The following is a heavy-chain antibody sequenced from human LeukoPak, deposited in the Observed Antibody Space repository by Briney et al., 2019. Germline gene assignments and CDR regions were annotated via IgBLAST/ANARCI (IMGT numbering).Heavy chain of an antibody. V-gene: IGHV4-30-4*08. CDR3: ARARDSGYYYDSSGYYYFDY. CDR2: IYCSGST. J-gene: IGHJ4*02. D-gene: IGHD3-22*01. CDR1: GGSISSGDYY. Sequence: SETLSLTCTVSGGSISSGDYYWSWIRQPPGKGLEWIGYIYCSGSTYYNPSLKSRVTISVDTSKNQFSLKLSSVTAADTAVYYCARARDSGYYYDSSGYYYFDYWGQGTLVTVSS.